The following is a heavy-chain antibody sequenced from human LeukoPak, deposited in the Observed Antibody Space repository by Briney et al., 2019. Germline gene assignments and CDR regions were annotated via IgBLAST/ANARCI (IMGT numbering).Heavy chain of an antibody. V-gene: IGHV4-59*08. CDR3: ARPALGYSSSCWFDS. CDR1: GGSIRSYY. D-gene: IGHD6-6*01. Sequence: SETLSLTCTVSGGSIRSYYWSWIRQPPGKGLEWIGYIYYSGSTNYNPSLKSRVTISVDTSKNQFSLKLSSVTAADTAVYYCARPALGYSSSCWFDSWGQGTLVTVSS. CDR2: IYYSGST. J-gene: IGHJ5*01.